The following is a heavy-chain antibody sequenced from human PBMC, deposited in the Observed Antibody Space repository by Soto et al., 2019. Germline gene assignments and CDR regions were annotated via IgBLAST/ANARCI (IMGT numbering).Heavy chain of an antibody. CDR2: ISAHSGNT. V-gene: IGHV1-18*01. Sequence: QVQLVQSGAEVKKPGASVKVSCKASGYTFTIYGISWVRQAPGQGLEWMGWISAHSGNTNYTQKLQDRVTMTEDRPTSTAYMELRSLRSDDTAVYYCARDPGSGYDDVVDYWGQGTLVTVSS. CDR3: ARDPGSGYDDVVDY. J-gene: IGHJ4*02. CDR1: GYTFTIYG. D-gene: IGHD5-12*01.